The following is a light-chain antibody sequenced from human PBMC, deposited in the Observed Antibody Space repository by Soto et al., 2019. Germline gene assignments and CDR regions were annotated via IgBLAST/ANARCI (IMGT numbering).Light chain of an antibody. CDR3: ATWDRSLSVGV. Sequence: QSVLTQPPSLSAAPGQKVTISCSGSSSNIGNNSVFWYPQLPGTAPKLLIYDNDKRPSGIPDRFSGSKSGTSATLGITGLQTGDEADYYCATWDRSLSVGVFGGGTKLTVL. J-gene: IGLJ2*01. V-gene: IGLV1-51*01. CDR1: SSNIGNNS. CDR2: DND.